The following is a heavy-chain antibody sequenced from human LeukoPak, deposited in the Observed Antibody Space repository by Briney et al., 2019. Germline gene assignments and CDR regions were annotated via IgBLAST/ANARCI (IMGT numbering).Heavy chain of an antibody. V-gene: IGHV4-34*01. J-gene: IGHJ4*02. D-gene: IGHD2-2*01. Sequence: SETLSLTCAVYGGSFSGYYWSWIRQPPGKGLEWIGEINHSGSTNYNPSFKSRVTISVDTSKNQFSLKLSSVTAADTAVYYCARGQDIVVVPAASTLYYFDYWGRGTLVTVSS. CDR3: ARGQDIVVVPAASTLYYFDY. CDR1: GGSFSGYY. CDR2: INHSGST.